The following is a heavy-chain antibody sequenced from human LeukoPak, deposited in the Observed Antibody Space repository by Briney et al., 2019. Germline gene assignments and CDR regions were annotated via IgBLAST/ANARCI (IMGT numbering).Heavy chain of an antibody. Sequence: ASVKVSCKASGYTLTGYYMHWVRQAPGQGLEWMGRINPNSGGTNYAQKFQGRVTMTRDTSISTAYMELSRLRSEDTAVYYCARGTIVVVPAASVYYYYYMDVWGKGTTVTVSS. D-gene: IGHD2-2*01. CDR2: INPNSGGT. CDR1: GYTLTGYY. V-gene: IGHV1-2*06. CDR3: ARGTIVVVPAASVYYYYYMDV. J-gene: IGHJ6*03.